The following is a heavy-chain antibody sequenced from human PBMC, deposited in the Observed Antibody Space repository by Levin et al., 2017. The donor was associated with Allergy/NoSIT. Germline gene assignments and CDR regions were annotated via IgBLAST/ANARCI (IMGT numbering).Heavy chain of an antibody. CDR2: IYYSGST. CDR3: ARGGSSTSLFDY. Sequence: TSETLSLTCTVSGGSISSGGYYWSWIRQHPGKGLEWIGYIYYSGSTYYNPSLKSRVTISVDTSKNQFSLKLSSVTAADTAVYYCARGGSSTSLFDYWGQGTLVTVSS. D-gene: IGHD2-2*01. V-gene: IGHV4-31*03. CDR1: GGSISSGGYY. J-gene: IGHJ4*02.